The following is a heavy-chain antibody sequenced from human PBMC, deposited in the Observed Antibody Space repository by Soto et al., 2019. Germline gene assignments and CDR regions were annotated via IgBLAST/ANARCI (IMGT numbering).Heavy chain of an antibody. CDR1: GGSISSYY. V-gene: IGHV4-59*01. D-gene: IGHD2-21*02. J-gene: IGHJ4*02. CDR3: AREGLETADFDY. CDR2: VHHSWGS. Sequence: SETLSLTCTVSGGSISSYYWSWFRQSPGKRMEWIGYVHHSWGSSYNPSLQSRVAISLDTSKNQFSLKLSSVTAADTAVYYCAREGLETADFDYWGQGTLVTSPQ.